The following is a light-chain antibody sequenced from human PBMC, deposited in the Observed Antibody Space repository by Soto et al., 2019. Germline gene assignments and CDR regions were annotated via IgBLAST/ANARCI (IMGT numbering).Light chain of an antibody. V-gene: IGLV2-11*01. CDR3: CSYAGSYNHV. CDR1: SSDIGGYNY. CDR2: DVI. J-gene: IGLJ1*01. Sequence: QSALTQPRSVSGSPGQSVTISCTGTSSDIGGYNYVSWYQQHPGKAPKLMIYDVIKRPSGVPDRFSGSKSGNTASLTIYGLQAEDEADYYCCSYAGSYNHVFGTGTKLTVL.